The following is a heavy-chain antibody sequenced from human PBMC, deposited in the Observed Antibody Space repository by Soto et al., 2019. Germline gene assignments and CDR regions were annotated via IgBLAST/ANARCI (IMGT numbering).Heavy chain of an antibody. CDR2: ISTYNGNT. D-gene: IGHD4-17*01. Sequence: ASVKVSCKASGYSFTTSGITWVRQAPGQGLEWMGWISTYNGNTNYAQKLQDRVTLTTDTSTSTAYMELRSLRSDDTAVYYCARRLYGDYDYWGQGTLVTISS. V-gene: IGHV1-18*01. J-gene: IGHJ4*02. CDR3: ARRLYGDYDY. CDR1: GYSFTTSG.